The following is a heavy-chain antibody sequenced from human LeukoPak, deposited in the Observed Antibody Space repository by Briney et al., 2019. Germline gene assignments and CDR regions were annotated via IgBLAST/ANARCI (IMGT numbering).Heavy chain of an antibody. Sequence: ASVKVSCKASGYTFTSYGISWVRQAPGQGLEWMGWISAYNGNTNYAQKLQGRVTMTTDTSTSTAYMELRSLRSEDTAVYYCARTGTPITIVGATGFDYWGQGTLVTVSS. CDR2: ISAYNGNT. CDR3: ARTGTPITIVGATGFDY. J-gene: IGHJ4*02. D-gene: IGHD1-26*01. CDR1: GYTFTSYG. V-gene: IGHV1-18*01.